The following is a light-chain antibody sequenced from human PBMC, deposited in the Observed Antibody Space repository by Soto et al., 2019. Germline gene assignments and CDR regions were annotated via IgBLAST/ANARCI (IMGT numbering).Light chain of an antibody. CDR2: AAS. CDR1: QGISNY. CDR3: QQYSSYWT. J-gene: IGKJ1*01. Sequence: DIQMTQSPSSLSASVGDRVPITCRASQGISNYLAWYQQKPGKVPKLLIYAASTLQSGVPSQFSGSGSGTEFTLTISGLQPDDFTTYYCQQYSSYWTFGQGTRWIS. V-gene: IGKV1-27*01.